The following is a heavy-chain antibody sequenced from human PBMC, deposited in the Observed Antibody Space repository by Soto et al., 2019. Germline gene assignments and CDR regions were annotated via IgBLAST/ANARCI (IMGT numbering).Heavy chain of an antibody. V-gene: IGHV4-39*01. CDR3: ARHPTRLWFGDGPDY. CDR1: GGSISSRISY. J-gene: IGHJ4*02. Sequence: QPQLQESGPGLVKPSETLSLTCTVSGGSISSRISYWGWIRQPPGGGLAWIGRVYYNGTTYYSPSLKSRVTISVDTSKNQFALKLSAVTAADTAVYYCARHPTRLWFGDGPDYWGQGTLVTVSS. CDR2: VYYNGTT. D-gene: IGHD3-10*01.